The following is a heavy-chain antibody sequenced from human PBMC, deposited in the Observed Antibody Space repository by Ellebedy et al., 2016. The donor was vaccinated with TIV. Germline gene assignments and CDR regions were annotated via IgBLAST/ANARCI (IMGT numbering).Heavy chain of an antibody. D-gene: IGHD4-17*01. Sequence: GESLKISCVVSGFSFSYYSMNWVRQAPGKGLEWVSCISSSSSPIYYADSVKGRFTISRDNAKNSLYLQMTSLRDEDTAVYYCARGQYGDYDYWGQGTLVTVSS. V-gene: IGHV3-48*02. CDR2: ISSSSSPI. CDR3: ARGQYGDYDY. CDR1: GFSFSYYS. J-gene: IGHJ4*02.